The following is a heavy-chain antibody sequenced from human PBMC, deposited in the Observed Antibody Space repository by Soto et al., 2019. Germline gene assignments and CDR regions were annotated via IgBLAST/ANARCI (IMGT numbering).Heavy chain of an antibody. CDR2: ISGYNGNT. V-gene: IGHV1-18*04. Sequence: ASVKVSCKASGYTFTTHGIDWIRQAPGQGLEWMGWISGYNGNTKYAQKLQGRVTMTTDTSTSTVYMELRSLRSDDTAVFYCARRYYSDSFGYSIYFDYWGQGTLVTVSS. CDR3: ARRYYSDSFGYSIYFDY. CDR1: GYTFTTHG. D-gene: IGHD3-22*01. J-gene: IGHJ4*02.